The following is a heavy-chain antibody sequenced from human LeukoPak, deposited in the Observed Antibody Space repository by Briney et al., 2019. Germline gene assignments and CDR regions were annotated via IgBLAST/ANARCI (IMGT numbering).Heavy chain of an antibody. J-gene: IGHJ3*02. CDR1: GYLFTTYW. CDR3: ARHRSNSIFDGLDI. V-gene: IGHV5-51*01. CDR2: IYPRDSDT. D-gene: IGHD3-3*02. Sequence: GESLKISCKGSGYLFTTYWIGWVRQMPGKGLEWMGIIYPRDSDTTYSPSFQGQVTISADNSIITAYLQWSSLKASDTAMYYCARHRSNSIFDGLDIWGQGTMVTVSS.